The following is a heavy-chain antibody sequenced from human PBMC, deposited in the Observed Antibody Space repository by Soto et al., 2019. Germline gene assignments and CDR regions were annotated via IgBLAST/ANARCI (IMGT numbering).Heavy chain of an antibody. J-gene: IGHJ4*02. Sequence: VKVSCKVSGYTCTDHYVHCVQQSPGKGLDWLGLVDPEESETIYAEKFQGRVTITADTSTDTAYMELRSLRSEDTGVYYCAYGSGSYLHYFEYWGQGTLVTVSS. CDR3: AYGSGSYLHYFEY. D-gene: IGHD3-10*01. CDR1: GYTCTDHY. V-gene: IGHV1-69-2*01. CDR2: VDPEESET.